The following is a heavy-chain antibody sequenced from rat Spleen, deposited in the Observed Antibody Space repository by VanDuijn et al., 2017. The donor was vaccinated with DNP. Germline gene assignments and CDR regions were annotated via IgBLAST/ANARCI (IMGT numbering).Heavy chain of an antibody. CDR3: ARRGYNNAWYFDF. D-gene: IGHD1-10*01. J-gene: IGHJ1*01. CDR1: GFTFSDYY. V-gene: IGHV5-22*01. CDR2: ISFLGDDT. Sequence: EVQLVESGGGLVQPGRSLKLSCAASGFTFSDYYMAWVRQAPTKGLEWVASISFLGDDTYYGDSVKGRFTISRDNAVSTLYLQMNSLRSEYTATYYCARRGYNNAWYFDFWGPGTMVTVSS.